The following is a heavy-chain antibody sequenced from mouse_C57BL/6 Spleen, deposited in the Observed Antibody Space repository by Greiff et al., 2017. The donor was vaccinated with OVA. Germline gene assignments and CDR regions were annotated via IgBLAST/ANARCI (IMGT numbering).Heavy chain of an antibody. Sequence: VQLQQSGPELVKPGASVKISCTASGYSFTSYYIHWVKQRPGQGLAWIGWIYPGSGNTKYNEKIKGKATLTADTSSSTAYMQLSSLTSEDSAVYYCDRGDYDYFDDWGQGTTLTVSS. CDR1: GYSFTSYY. V-gene: IGHV1-66*01. CDR3: DRGDYDYFDD. CDR2: IYPGSGNT. J-gene: IGHJ2*01. D-gene: IGHD2-4*01.